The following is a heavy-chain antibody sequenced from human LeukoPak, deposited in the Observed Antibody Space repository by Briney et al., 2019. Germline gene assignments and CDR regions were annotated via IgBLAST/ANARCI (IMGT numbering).Heavy chain of an antibody. J-gene: IGHJ5*02. D-gene: IGHD4-17*01. V-gene: IGHV3-53*01. CDR1: GFSVSSNY. CDR2: IYNDGRT. Sequence: PGGSLRLSCAVSGFSVSSNYWAWVRQAPGKGLEWVSLIYNDGRTYYADSVKGRFTISRDTSKNTVYSQMNSLRGEDTAVYYCARSYGDYANWFDPWGQGTLVTVSS. CDR3: ARSYGDYANWFDP.